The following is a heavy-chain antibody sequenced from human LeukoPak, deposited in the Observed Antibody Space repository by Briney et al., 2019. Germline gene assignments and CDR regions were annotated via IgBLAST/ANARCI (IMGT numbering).Heavy chain of an antibody. V-gene: IGHV3-23*01. CDR1: GFTFSSYS. CDR2: IGDSGDST. D-gene: IGHD3-22*01. Sequence: GGSLRLSCAASGFTFSSYSMNWVRQAPGKGLEWVSTIGDSGDSTYYADSVKGRFTISRDNSRNTVYLQMNSLSAEDTAVYYCANKYYYDSSGSSSYYFDYWGQGTLVTVSS. J-gene: IGHJ4*02. CDR3: ANKYYYDSSGSSSYYFDY.